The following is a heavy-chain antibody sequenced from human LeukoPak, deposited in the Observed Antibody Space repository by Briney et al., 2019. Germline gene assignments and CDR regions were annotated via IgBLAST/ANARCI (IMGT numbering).Heavy chain of an antibody. CDR2: IYYSGST. CDR1: GGSISSSSYY. Sequence: RSETLSLTCTVSGGSISSSSYYWGWIRQPPGKGLEWIGSIYYSGSTYYNPSLKSRVTISVDTSKNQFSLKLTSVTAADTAMYYCARQWQSTGFDYWGQRTLVTVSS. J-gene: IGHJ4*02. V-gene: IGHV4-39*01. D-gene: IGHD2-2*01. CDR3: ARQWQSTGFDY.